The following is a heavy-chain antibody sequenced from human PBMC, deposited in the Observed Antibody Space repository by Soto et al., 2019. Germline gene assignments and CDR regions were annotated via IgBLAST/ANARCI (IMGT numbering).Heavy chain of an antibody. CDR1: GFSLTTSGMC. J-gene: IGHJ6*02. Sequence: SGPTLVNPTQTLTLTCTFSGFSLTTSGMCVTWIRQPPGKALEWLARIDWDDDKYYSTSLKTRLTISKDTPKNQVVLIMTNMDPVDTATYYCARTIAAPDTGGFDYYGMDVWSQGTTVTVSS. D-gene: IGHD6-13*01. CDR2: IDWDDDK. CDR3: ARTIAAPDTGGFDYYGMDV. V-gene: IGHV2-70*12.